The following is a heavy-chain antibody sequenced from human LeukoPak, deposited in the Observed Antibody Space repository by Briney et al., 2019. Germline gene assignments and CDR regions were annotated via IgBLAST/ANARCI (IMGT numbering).Heavy chain of an antibody. J-gene: IGHJ4*02. V-gene: IGHV4-59*12. Sequence: SETLSLTCTVSGGSISSYYWSWIRQPPGKGLEWIGYIYHSGSTYYNPSLKSRVTISVDRSKNQFSLKLSSVTAADTAVYYCARAPLRFLEWSNPYFDYWGQGTLVTVSS. CDR1: GGSISSYY. CDR2: IYHSGST. CDR3: ARAPLRFLEWSNPYFDY. D-gene: IGHD3-3*01.